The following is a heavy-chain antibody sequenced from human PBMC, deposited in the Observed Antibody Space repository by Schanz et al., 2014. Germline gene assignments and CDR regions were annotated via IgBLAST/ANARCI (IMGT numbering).Heavy chain of an antibody. CDR3: ARGGFFDSTSFDS. V-gene: IGHV1-46*02. D-gene: IGHD2-2*01. Sequence: QVQLVQSGAEVKKPGASVKVSCKVSGYSLNELSMHWVRQAPGRGLEWMGLINPSVGNTNYAQKFRGRVTVTRDTSTSTVNMELSSLRSEDTAVYYCARGGFFDSTSFDSWGQGTLVTVSS. CDR2: INPSVGNT. CDR1: GYSLNELS. J-gene: IGHJ4*02.